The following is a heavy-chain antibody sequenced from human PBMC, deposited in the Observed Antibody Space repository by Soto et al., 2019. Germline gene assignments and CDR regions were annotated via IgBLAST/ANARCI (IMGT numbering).Heavy chain of an antibody. D-gene: IGHD3-3*01. Sequence: WECXRLACSASGCSFSSYPIILFRHAPGKGLELVSLTSGSASATHYADYVKGGFNIASDNTKKKVYPKMNSLRAEDTAVYYSAKGMANKVFGVEPLFEFWGRGPLVPASS. J-gene: IGHJ1*01. CDR1: GCSFSSYP. CDR2: TSGSASAT. CDR3: AKGMANKVFGVEPLFEF. V-gene: IGHV3-23*01.